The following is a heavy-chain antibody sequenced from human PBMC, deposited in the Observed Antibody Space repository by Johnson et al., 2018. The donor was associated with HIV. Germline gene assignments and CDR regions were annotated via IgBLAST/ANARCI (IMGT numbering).Heavy chain of an antibody. CDR2: TSYDGSNT. CDR1: GFTFSSHA. D-gene: IGHD6-6*01. Sequence: QLVESGGGVVQPGRSLRLSCAASGFTFSSHAMHWVRQAPGKGLEWVAVTSYDGSNTYYGDSVKGRFTIFRDNSKNTLYLQMHGLRAEDTALYYCASQPRIAARGKAFDIWGQGTMVTVSS. J-gene: IGHJ3*02. V-gene: IGHV3-30*04. CDR3: ASQPRIAARGKAFDI.